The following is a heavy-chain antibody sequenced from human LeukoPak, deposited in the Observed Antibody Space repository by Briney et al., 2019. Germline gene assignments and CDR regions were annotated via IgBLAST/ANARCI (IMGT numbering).Heavy chain of an antibody. Sequence: GGSLRLSCAASGFTFSSYDMSWVRQAPGKGLEWVSSITLSGGSTFYADSVKGRFTISRDNSKNTLYLQMNSLRAEDTAVYYCANAARTYSWYFDLWGRGTLVTVSS. CDR3: ANAARTYSWYFDL. D-gene: IGHD2-15*01. V-gene: IGHV3-23*01. CDR2: ITLSGGST. CDR1: GFTFSSYD. J-gene: IGHJ2*01.